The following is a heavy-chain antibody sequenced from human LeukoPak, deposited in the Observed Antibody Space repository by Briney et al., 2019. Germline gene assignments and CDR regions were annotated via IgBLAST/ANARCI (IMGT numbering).Heavy chain of an antibody. D-gene: IGHD2-2*01. CDR2: ISGSGGST. CDR1: GFTFSSYA. CDR3: AKSVGYCSSTSCENDAFDI. J-gene: IGHJ3*02. Sequence: GGSLRLSCAASGFTFSSYAMSWVRQAPGKGLEWVSAISGSGGSTYYADSVKGRFTISRDNSKNTLYLQMNSLRAEDTAVYYCAKSVGYCSSTSCENDAFDIWGQGTMVTVSS. V-gene: IGHV3-23*01.